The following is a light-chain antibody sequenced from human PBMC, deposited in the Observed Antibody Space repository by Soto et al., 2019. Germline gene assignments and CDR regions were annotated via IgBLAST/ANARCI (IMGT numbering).Light chain of an antibody. CDR1: QTISRF. CDR3: QQSCSTPPT. Sequence: DIQMTQSPSSLSASVGDRVTITCRASQTISRFLNWYHRKPGKAPKLLIHDASSLQSGVPSRFSGSGSGTEFTLTISSLQPEDFGTYYCQQSCSTPPTFGQGTKLEIK. CDR2: DAS. V-gene: IGKV1-39*01. J-gene: IGKJ2*01.